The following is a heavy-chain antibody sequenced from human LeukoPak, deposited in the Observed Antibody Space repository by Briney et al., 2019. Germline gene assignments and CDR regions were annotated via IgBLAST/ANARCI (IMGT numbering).Heavy chain of an antibody. CDR2: ISGSGSPI. CDR3: AGGKNYYGSGRDY. J-gene: IGHJ4*02. V-gene: IGHV3-48*03. CDR1: GFTFSSYE. Sequence: GGSLRPSCAASGFTFSSYEMNWVRQAPGKVLEWVSYISGSGSPIYYADSVRGRFTISRDNAKNSLYLQMNSLRAEDTAFYYCAGGKNYYGSGRDYWGQGTLVTVSS. D-gene: IGHD3-10*01.